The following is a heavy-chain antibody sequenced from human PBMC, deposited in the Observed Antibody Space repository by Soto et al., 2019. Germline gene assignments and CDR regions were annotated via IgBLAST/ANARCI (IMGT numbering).Heavy chain of an antibody. J-gene: IGHJ5*02. D-gene: IGHD3-10*01. Sequence: QVQLVQSGAEVKKPGSSVKVSCKASGGTFSSYAISWVRQAPGQGLEWMGGIIPIFGTANYAQTFQGRVTITADESTSTAYMELSSLRSEDTAVYYCARDILACGDLCRWFDPWGQGTLVTVSS. CDR1: GGTFSSYA. CDR3: ARDILACGDLCRWFDP. CDR2: IIPIFGTA. V-gene: IGHV1-69*01.